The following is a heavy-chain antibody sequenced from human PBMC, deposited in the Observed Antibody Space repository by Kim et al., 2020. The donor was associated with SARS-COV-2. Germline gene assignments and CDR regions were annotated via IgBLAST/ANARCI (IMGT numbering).Heavy chain of an antibody. D-gene: IGHD6-19*01. CDR1: GFTFNIYA. J-gene: IGHJ1*01. CDR3: AEISSGSSGWFEYFQH. Sequence: GGSLRLSCAASGFTFNIYAMRWVRQAPGKGLEWVSGIRCSGESTTYVDSVKGRFTISRDNSKNTLYLQMDRLRVDDTALYYCAEISSGSSGWFEYFQHWGQGTLVTVSS. CDR2: IRCSGEST. V-gene: IGHV3-23*01.